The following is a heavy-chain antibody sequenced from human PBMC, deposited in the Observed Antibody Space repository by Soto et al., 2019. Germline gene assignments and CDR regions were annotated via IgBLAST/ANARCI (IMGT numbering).Heavy chain of an antibody. CDR3: AGHPYSRGWYEILFDW. CDR1: GYSFTDNW. V-gene: IGHV5-10-1*01. J-gene: IGHJ4*02. Sequence: PGESLKISCKGSGYSFTDNWISWVRQMPGRGLEWMGKIDPSDSYTNYSPSFQGHVTISADKSITTAYLQWSSLKASDTAIYYCAGHPYSRGWYEILFDWWGQGTLVTVSS. CDR2: IDPSDSYT. D-gene: IGHD6-19*01.